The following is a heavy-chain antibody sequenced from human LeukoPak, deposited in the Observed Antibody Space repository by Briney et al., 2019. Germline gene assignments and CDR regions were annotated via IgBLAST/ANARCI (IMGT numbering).Heavy chain of an antibody. J-gene: IGHJ6*02. V-gene: IGHV4-59*01. Sequence: SETLSLTCAVYGGSFSGYYWSWIRQPPGKGLEWIGYIYYSGSTNYNPSLKSRVTISVDTSKNQFSLKLSSVTAADTAVYYCARVRRDSSGYYPYYYYYYGMDVWGQGTTVTVSS. D-gene: IGHD3-22*01. CDR2: IYYSGST. CDR3: ARVRRDSSGYYPYYYYYYGMDV. CDR1: GGSFSGYY.